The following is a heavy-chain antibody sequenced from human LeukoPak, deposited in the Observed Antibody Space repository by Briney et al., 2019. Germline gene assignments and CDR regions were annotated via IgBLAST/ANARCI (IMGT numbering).Heavy chain of an antibody. CDR2: IYYSGST. Sequence: PSETLSLTCTVCGGSISSSSYYWGWIRQPPGKGLKWIGSIYYSGSTYYTPSLKRRVTISVDTSKNQFSLKLSSVTAADTAVYYCARDVEQLYYYYMDVWGKGTTVTVSS. CDR3: ARDVEQLYYYYMDV. CDR1: GGSISSSSYY. J-gene: IGHJ6*03. V-gene: IGHV4-39*07. D-gene: IGHD1-1*01.